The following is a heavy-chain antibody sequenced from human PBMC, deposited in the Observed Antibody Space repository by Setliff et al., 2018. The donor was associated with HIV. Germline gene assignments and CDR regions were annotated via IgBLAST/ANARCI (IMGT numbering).Heavy chain of an antibody. CDR2: INSDESST. CDR3: ARARSDSFDI. J-gene: IGHJ3*02. Sequence: GGSLRLSCAASGFTFNYHAMTWVRQAPGKGLEWVSGINSDESSTSYADSVKGRFTISRDNAKNTLYLQMNSLRAEDTAVYYCARARSDSFDIWGQGTMVTVSS. V-gene: IGHV3-74*01. CDR1: GFTFNYHA.